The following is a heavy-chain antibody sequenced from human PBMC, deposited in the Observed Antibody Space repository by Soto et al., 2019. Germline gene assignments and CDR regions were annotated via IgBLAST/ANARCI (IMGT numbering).Heavy chain of an antibody. Sequence: PGGSLRLSCAASGFAVSSTDMSWVRHAPGKRLEWVSSSSSGGGTDYADSVKGRFTVSRDTSRNTLYLQMNSLRAEDTAVYYCARDSSDYFDSWGQGTLVTVS. V-gene: IGHV3-66*01. CDR3: ARDSSDYFDS. CDR1: GFAVSSTD. J-gene: IGHJ4*02. D-gene: IGHD3-10*01. CDR2: SSSGGGT.